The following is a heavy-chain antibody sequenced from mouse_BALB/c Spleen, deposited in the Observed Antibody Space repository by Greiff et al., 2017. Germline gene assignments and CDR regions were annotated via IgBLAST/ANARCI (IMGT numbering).Heavy chain of an antibody. V-gene: IGHV3-2*02. CDR1: GYSITSDYA. D-gene: IGHD3-3*01. CDR2: ISYSGST. Sequence: VQLQQSGPGLVKPSQSLSLTCTVTGYSITSDYAWNWIRQFPGNKLEWMGYISYSGSTSYNPSLKSRISITRDTSKNQFFLQLNSVTTEDTATYYCATGTGAMDYWGQGTSVTVSS. J-gene: IGHJ4*01. CDR3: ATGTGAMDY.